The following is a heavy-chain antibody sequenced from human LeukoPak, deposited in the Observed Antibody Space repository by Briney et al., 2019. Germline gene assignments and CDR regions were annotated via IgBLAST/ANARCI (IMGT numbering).Heavy chain of an antibody. J-gene: IGHJ4*02. D-gene: IGHD2-15*01. CDR1: GFAFSSLA. Sequence: GGSLRLSCAVSGFAFSSLATHWVRQAPGEGLEWVAFISYDGNNQYYADSVKGRFTISRDNSKNTLYLQMNNLRAEDTAIYYCARVGSRYCSGANCYDGFWGQGTLVSVSS. CDR3: ARVGSRYCSGANCYDGF. V-gene: IGHV3-30-3*01. CDR2: ISYDGNNQ.